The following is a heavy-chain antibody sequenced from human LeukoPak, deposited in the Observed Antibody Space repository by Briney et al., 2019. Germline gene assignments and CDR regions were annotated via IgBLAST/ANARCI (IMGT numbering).Heavy chain of an antibody. CDR1: GYSFTNYD. D-gene: IGHD5-18*01. J-gene: IGHJ4*02. CDR3: ARDGGYSYGSVSQLGEFDY. Sequence: ASVKVSCKASGYSFTNYDINWVRQAPGQGLEWMGWISAYNGNTNYAQKLQGRVTMTTDTSTSTAYMELRSLRSDDTAVYYCARDGGYSYGSVSQLGEFDYWGQGTLVTVSS. CDR2: ISAYNGNT. V-gene: IGHV1-18*01.